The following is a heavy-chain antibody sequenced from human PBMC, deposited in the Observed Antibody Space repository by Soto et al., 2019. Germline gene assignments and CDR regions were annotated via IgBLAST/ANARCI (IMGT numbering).Heavy chain of an antibody. Sequence: QVQLVQSGAEVKKPGSSVKVSCKASGGTFSSYAISWVRQAPGQGLEWMGGIIPIFGTANYAQKFQGRVTITADESTSTAYMELSSQRSEDTAVYYCARDGGRGSRHGIDYWGQGTLVTVSS. CDR1: GGTFSSYA. J-gene: IGHJ4*02. V-gene: IGHV1-69*01. CDR2: IIPIFGTA. CDR3: ARDGGRGSRHGIDY. D-gene: IGHD3-16*01.